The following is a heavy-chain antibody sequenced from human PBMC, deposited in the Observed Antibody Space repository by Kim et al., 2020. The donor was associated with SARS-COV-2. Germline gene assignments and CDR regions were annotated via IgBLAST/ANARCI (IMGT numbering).Heavy chain of an antibody. V-gene: IGHV1-46*01. Sequence: PSGGSTSYAKKFQGRVNMTRDTSTSTVYMELSSLRSEDTAVYYCASDFDYWGQGTLVTVSS. CDR2: PSGGST. CDR3: ASDFDY. J-gene: IGHJ4*02.